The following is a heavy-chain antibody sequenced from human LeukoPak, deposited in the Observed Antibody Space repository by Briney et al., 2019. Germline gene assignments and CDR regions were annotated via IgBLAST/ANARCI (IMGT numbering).Heavy chain of an antibody. Sequence: PGGSLRLSCAASGFIFTSYAMSWVRQAPGKGLEWVSGISGSGGSTSYADSVKGRFTISRDNSKNTLYLQMNSLRAEDTAVYYCAKAQGSSRWYYFDYWGQGTLVTVSS. V-gene: IGHV3-23*01. J-gene: IGHJ4*02. CDR2: ISGSGGST. D-gene: IGHD6-13*01. CDR1: GFIFTSYA. CDR3: AKAQGSSRWYYFDY.